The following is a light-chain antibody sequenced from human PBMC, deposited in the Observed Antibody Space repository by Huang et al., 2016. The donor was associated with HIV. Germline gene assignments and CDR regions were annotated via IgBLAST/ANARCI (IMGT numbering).Light chain of an antibody. V-gene: IGKV3-11*01. CDR1: QSVSGY. Sequence: EIVLTQSPATLSLSPGERATLSCRASQSVSGYLAWYQHKPGQAPRLLSYDVSNRATGIPARFSGSGSGTDFALTISSLEPEDFAVYYCQQRSNWPTYTFGQGTKLVIK. CDR2: DVS. J-gene: IGKJ2*01. CDR3: QQRSNWPTYT.